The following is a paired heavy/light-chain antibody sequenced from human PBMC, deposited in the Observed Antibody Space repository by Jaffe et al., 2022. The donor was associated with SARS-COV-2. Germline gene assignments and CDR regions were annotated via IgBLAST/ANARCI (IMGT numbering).Heavy chain of an antibody. J-gene: IGHJ3*02. CDR2: IYYSGNT. CDR3: ARSRPDAFDI. CDR1: GDSISSSSYY. V-gene: IGHV4-39*01. Sequence: QLQLQESGPGLVKPSETLSLTCTVSGDSISSSSYYWGWIRQPPGKGLDWIGSIYYSGNTYYNPSLKSRVTISVDTSKNQFSLKLTSVTAADTAVYYCARSRPDAFDIWGQGTMVTVSS.
Light chain of an antibody. CDR1: QSISSW. V-gene: IGKV1-5*03. CDR2: KAS. Sequence: DIQMTQSPSTLSASVGDRVTITCRASQSISSWLAWYQQKPGKAPKPLIYKASSLESGVPSRFSGSGSGTEFTLTISSLQPDDFATYYCQQYNSYSWTFGQGTKVEIK. CDR3: QQYNSYSWT. J-gene: IGKJ1*01.